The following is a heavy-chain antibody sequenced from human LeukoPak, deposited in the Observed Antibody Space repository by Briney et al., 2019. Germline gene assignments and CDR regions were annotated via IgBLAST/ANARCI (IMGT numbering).Heavy chain of an antibody. Sequence: SETLSLTCTVSGGPISSSGHSWGWIRQPPGKGLEWTGTIYYTGRTYYNPSLESRVTKSVDTSKNQFSLRLSSVTAADTAVYYCAQSLGSSDWMGNWFDRWGQGMLVTVSS. D-gene: IGHD6-13*01. CDR3: AQSLGSSDWMGNWFDR. J-gene: IGHJ5*02. V-gene: IGHV4-39*01. CDR1: GGPISSSGHS. CDR2: IYYTGRT.